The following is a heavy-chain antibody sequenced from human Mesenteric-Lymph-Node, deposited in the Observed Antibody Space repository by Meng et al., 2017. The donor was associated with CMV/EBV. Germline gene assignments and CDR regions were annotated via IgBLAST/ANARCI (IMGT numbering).Heavy chain of an antibody. V-gene: IGHV3-30*04. J-gene: IGHJ5*02. CDR3: ANWFDP. CDR1: GFTFSRYA. Sequence: LSLTCAASGFTFSRYAMHWVRQAPGKGLEWVALISFDGSNKYYADSVKGRFTISRDNSKNTLYLQMNSLRTEDTAVYYCANWFDPWGLGTLVTVSS. CDR2: ISFDGSNK.